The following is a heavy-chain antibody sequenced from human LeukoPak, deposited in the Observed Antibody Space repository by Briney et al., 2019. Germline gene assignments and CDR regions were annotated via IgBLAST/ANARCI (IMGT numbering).Heavy chain of an antibody. CDR1: GYIFTTYW. Sequence: GESLKISCRASGYIFTTYWIGWVRQMPGKGLEWMGLIYPGNSDTRYSPSFHGQVTISADKSISTACLQWSSLKASDTAVYYCVCDRGNFDSFDFWGQGTLVTVSS. J-gene: IGHJ4*02. V-gene: IGHV5-51*01. CDR3: VCDRGNFDSFDF. D-gene: IGHD1-7*01. CDR2: IYPGNSDT.